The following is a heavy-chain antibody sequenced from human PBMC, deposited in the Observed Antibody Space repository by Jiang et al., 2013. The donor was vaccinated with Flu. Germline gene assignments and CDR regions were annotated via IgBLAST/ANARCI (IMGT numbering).Heavy chain of an antibody. J-gene: IGHJ4*02. CDR2: IKQDGSEK. V-gene: IGHV3-7*01. CDR3: ARSLDGYNVN. D-gene: IGHD5-24*01. Sequence: TFSSYWMSWVRQAPGKGLEWVANIKQDGSEKYYVDSVKGRFTISRDNAKNSLYLQMNSLRAEDTAVYYCARSLDGYNVNWGQGTLVTVSS. CDR1: TFSSYW.